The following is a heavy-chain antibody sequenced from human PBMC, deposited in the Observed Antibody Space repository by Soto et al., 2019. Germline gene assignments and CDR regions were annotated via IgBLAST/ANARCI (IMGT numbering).Heavy chain of an antibody. CDR2: ISAYNGNT. Sequence: ASVKVSCKASGYTFTSYGISWVRQAPGQGLEWMGWISAYNGNTNYAQKLQGGVTMTTDTSTSTAYMELRSLRSDDTAVYYCARGTKRYYIAAGIHNYYYYGMDVWGQGTTVTVSS. J-gene: IGHJ6*02. V-gene: IGHV1-18*01. CDR3: ARGTKRYYIAAGIHNYYYYGMDV. D-gene: IGHD6-13*01. CDR1: GYTFTSYG.